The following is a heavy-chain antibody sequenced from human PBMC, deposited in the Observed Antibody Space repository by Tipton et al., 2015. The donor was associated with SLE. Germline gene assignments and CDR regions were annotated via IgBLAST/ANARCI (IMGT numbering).Heavy chain of an antibody. CDR2: VYYSGRT. Sequence: TLSLTCTVSGGSISTYSLSWIRQPPGKGLEWIGYVYYSGRTNYNPSLRSRVTISVDTSKNRFSLKLSSVTAADTAVYYCARAHYDFWSGLDYWGQGTLVTVSS. D-gene: IGHD3-3*01. V-gene: IGHV4-59*01. CDR3: ARAHYDFWSGLDY. J-gene: IGHJ4*02. CDR1: GGSISTYS.